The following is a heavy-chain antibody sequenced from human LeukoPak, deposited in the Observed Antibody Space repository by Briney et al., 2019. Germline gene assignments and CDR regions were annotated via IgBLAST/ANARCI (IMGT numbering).Heavy chain of an antibody. CDR2: IYSGGST. J-gene: IGHJ4*02. Sequence: GGSLRLSCAASEFTVSSNYMSWVRQAPGKGLEWVSFIYSGGSTFYADSVKGRFTISRDTSNNTLYLQMSNLRAEDTAVYYCARDIVVVPAAIQRSDYWGQGTLVTVSS. CDR3: ARDIVVVPAAIQRSDY. V-gene: IGHV3-66*01. CDR1: EFTVSSNY. D-gene: IGHD2-2*01.